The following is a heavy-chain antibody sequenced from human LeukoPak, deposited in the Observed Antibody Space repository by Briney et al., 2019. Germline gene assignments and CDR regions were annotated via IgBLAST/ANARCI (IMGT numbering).Heavy chain of an antibody. CDR3: ARDRYNSNLSLDY. D-gene: IGHD2/OR15-2a*01. V-gene: IGHV3-30-3*01. J-gene: IGHJ4*02. Sequence: GGSLRLSCVVSGFTFSRHAMHWVRQAPGKGLEWVAVISYDESNKYYVDSVKGRFTISRDNSKNTLYLQMNSLRAEDTAVYYCARDRYNSNLSLDYWGQGTLVTVSS. CDR2: ISYDESNK. CDR1: GFTFSRHA.